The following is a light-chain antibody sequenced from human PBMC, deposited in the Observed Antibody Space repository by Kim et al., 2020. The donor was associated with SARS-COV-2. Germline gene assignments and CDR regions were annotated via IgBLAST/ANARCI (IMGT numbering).Light chain of an antibody. CDR3: QQRSSWPPT. V-gene: IGKV3-11*01. CDR2: DAS. Sequence: LAPGERATLSCGASHSIGNSLAWYQQKPGQVPRLLIHDASNGATDIPARFSGSGSGTDFTLTISSLEPEDFAVYFCQQRSSWPPTFGQGTRLEIK. CDR1: HSIGNS. J-gene: IGKJ5*01.